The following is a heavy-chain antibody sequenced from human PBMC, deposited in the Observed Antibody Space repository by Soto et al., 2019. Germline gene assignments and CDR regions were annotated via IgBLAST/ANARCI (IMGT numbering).Heavy chain of an antibody. Sequence: EVQLLESGGGLVQPGGSLRLSCAVSGFTFSSYAMSWVRQAPGKGPEWVSSISGAGGVTHYADSVRGRFTSSRDNSKNTLYLQMNSLRAEDTAVYYCAKDKSRGVTVTPDYWSQGTLVTVSS. CDR2: ISGAGGVT. V-gene: IGHV3-23*01. D-gene: IGHD4-17*01. J-gene: IGHJ4*02. CDR3: AKDKSRGVTVTPDY. CDR1: GFTFSSYA.